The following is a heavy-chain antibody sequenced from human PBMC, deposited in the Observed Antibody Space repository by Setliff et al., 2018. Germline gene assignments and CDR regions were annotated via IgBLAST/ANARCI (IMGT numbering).Heavy chain of an antibody. CDR2: IYPSNSNI. V-gene: IGHV5-51*01. CDR3: ARHRVGNSGYAIPILDF. Sequence: GESLKISCNASGYSFTDYWIPWVRQMLGKGLEWMGIIYPSNSNIKYSPSFEAQITFSVDKSITTAYLQWSSLKASDTAIYYCARHRVGNSGYAIPILDFWGQGALVTVSS. J-gene: IGHJ4*02. D-gene: IGHD5-12*01. CDR1: GYSFTDYW.